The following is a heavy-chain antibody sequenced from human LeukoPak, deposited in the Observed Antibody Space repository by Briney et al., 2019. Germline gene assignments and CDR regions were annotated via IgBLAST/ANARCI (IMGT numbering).Heavy chain of an antibody. D-gene: IGHD1-26*01. V-gene: IGHV4-59*05. J-gene: IGHJ4*02. Sequence: SETLSLTCSFYGGSISSYYWSWIRQPAGKGLEWIGSMYYSGSTYYNPSLKSRVTIYVDTSKNQFSLKLSSVTAADTAVYYCATSSGSYYYWGQGTLVTVSS. CDR3: ATSSGSYYY. CDR2: MYYSGST. CDR1: GGSISSYY.